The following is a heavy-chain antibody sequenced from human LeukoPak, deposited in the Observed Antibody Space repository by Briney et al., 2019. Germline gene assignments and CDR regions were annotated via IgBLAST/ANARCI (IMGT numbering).Heavy chain of an antibody. CDR3: ARTGDSGYDIYYFDY. Sequence: SSVKVSCKASGGTFSSYTISWVRQAPGQGLEWMGWIIPILGIANYAQKFQGRVTITADKSTSTAYMELSSLRSEDTAVYYCARTGDSGYDIYYFDYWGQGTLVTVSS. D-gene: IGHD5-12*01. CDR2: IIPILGIA. V-gene: IGHV1-69*02. J-gene: IGHJ4*02. CDR1: GGTFSSYT.